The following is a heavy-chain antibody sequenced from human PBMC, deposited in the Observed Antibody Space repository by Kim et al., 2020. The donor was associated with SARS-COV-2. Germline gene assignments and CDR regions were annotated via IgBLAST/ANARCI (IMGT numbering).Heavy chain of an antibody. D-gene: IGHD3-16*01. CDR3: AREGMMGEIGY. J-gene: IGHJ4*02. CDR1: GGSVSSGSYY. CDR2: IYYSGST. V-gene: IGHV4-61*01. Sequence: SETLSLTCTVSGGSVSSGSYYWSWIRQPPGKGLEWIGYIYYSGSTNYNPSLKSRVTISVDTSKNQFSLKLSSVTAADTAVYYCAREGMMGEIGYWGQGTLVTVSS.